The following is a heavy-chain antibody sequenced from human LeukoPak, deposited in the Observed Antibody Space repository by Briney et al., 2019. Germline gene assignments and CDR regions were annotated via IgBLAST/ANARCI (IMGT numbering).Heavy chain of an antibody. CDR1: GFTLSSYA. D-gene: IGHD2-2*02. Sequence: GGSLRLSCAASGFTLSSYAMSWVRQAPGEGLEWVSAISGSGGSTYYADSVKGRFTISRDNSKNTLYLQMNSLRAEDTAVYYCAKDSCSSTSCYISGFFDPWGQGTLVTVSS. V-gene: IGHV3-23*01. CDR2: ISGSGGST. CDR3: AKDSCSSTSCYISGFFDP. J-gene: IGHJ5*02.